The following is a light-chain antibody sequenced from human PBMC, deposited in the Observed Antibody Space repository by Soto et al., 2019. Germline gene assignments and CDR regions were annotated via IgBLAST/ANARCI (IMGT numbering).Light chain of an antibody. CDR2: EVT. J-gene: IGKJ1*01. CDR3: MQSRRRRT. Sequence: EIVMTQPTLSLSVTPGQAASISCKSSQTLLHSDGRTYLYWYLQKPGQPPQPLMYEVTNRVAGVPERFSGSGSGTDFTLKISRVEAEDAGLYYCMQSRRRRTFGQGTKVDIK. V-gene: IGKV2D-29*01. CDR1: QTLLHSDGRTY.